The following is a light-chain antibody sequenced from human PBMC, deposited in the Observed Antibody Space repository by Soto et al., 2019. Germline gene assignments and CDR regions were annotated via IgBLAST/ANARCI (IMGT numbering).Light chain of an antibody. J-gene: IGLJ1*01. CDR3: SSYRTGGSYV. V-gene: IGLV2-14*01. Sequence: QSALTQPASMSGSPGLSIAISCTGTSSDVGGYNSVSWYQQHPGKAPKLVIYDVTSRPSGVSNRFSGSKSGNTASLTISGLQAEDEGDYYCSSYRTGGSYVFGTGTKLTVL. CDR2: DVT. CDR1: SSDVGGYNS.